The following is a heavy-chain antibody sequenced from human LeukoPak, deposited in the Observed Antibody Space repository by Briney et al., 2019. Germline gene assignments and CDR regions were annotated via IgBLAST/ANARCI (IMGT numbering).Heavy chain of an antibody. CDR1: GFAFSSYD. CDR3: ANHRVGDYYDSSGKYCFDY. V-gene: IGHV3-23*01. J-gene: IGHJ4*02. D-gene: IGHD3-22*01. Sequence: GGSLRLSCAAFGFAFSSYDMSWVRQAPGKGLEWVSSFSGRGGGTFYTGSVKGRFTISRDNSKNTLYLQMNSLRAEDTAVYYCANHRVGDYYDSSGKYCFDYWGQGTLVTVSS. CDR2: FSGRGGGT.